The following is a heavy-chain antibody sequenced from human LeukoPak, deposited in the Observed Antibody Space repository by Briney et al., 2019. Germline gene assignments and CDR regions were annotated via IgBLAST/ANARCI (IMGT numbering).Heavy chain of an antibody. Sequence: NPSETLSLTCTVSGGSIISYYWSWIRQPPGGGLEWIGYIYYSGSTNYNPSLKSRVTISVDTSRNQFSLKLSSVTAADTAVYYCARGALIVGATSFDYWGQGTLVTVSS. CDR1: GGSIISYY. CDR3: ARGALIVGATSFDY. V-gene: IGHV4-59*01. J-gene: IGHJ4*02. CDR2: IYYSGST. D-gene: IGHD1-26*01.